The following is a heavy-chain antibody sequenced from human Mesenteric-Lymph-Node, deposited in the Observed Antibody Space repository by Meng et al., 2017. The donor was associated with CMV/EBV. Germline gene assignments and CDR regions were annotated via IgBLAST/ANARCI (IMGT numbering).Heavy chain of an antibody. J-gene: IGHJ4*02. V-gene: IGHV3-30*04. CDR1: GFTFSSYA. CDR3: ARGRSSSWSTPFDY. Sequence: GGSLRLSCAASGFTFSSYAMHWVRQAPGKGLEWVAVISYDGSNKYYADSVKGRFTISRDNSKNTLYLQMNSLRAEDTAVYYCARGRSSSWSTPFDYWGQGTLVTVSS. D-gene: IGHD6-13*01. CDR2: ISYDGSNK.